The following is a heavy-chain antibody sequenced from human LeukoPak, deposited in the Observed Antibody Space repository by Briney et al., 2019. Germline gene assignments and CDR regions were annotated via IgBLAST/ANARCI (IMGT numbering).Heavy chain of an antibody. CDR2: ISSSSSYI. CDR1: GFTFSSYD. D-gene: IGHD1-26*01. CDR3: ARRSSMGATDF. Sequence: GGALRLSCAASGFTFSSYDMTWVRQAPGKGLEWVSSISSSSSYIYYADSVKGRFTISRDNAKNSLYLQMNSLRAEDTAVYYCARRSSMGATDFWGQGTLVTVSS. V-gene: IGHV3-21*01. J-gene: IGHJ4*02.